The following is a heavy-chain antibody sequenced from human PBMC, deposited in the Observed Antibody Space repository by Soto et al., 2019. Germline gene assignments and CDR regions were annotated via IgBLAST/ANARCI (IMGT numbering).Heavy chain of an antibody. V-gene: IGHV1-18*01. CDR1: GYDFTTYG. J-gene: IGHJ4*02. CDR3: ARGRYGDY. D-gene: IGHD1-1*01. CDR2: ISAHNGNT. Sequence: QVHLVQSGAEVKKPGASVKVSCKGSGYDFTTYGITWVRQAPGQGLEWMAWISAHNGNTDYAQKLQGRVTVTRETSTSTAYLELRSLRSDDTAVDYCARGRYGDYWGQGALVTVSS.